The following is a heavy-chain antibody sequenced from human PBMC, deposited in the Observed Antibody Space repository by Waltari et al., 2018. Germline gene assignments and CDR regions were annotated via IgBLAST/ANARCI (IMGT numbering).Heavy chain of an antibody. V-gene: IGHV1-2*02. CDR3: ATGIVVVPAANRGYAFDI. J-gene: IGHJ3*02. Sequence: QVQLVQSGAEVKKPGASVKVSCKASGYTLTGYYMHWVRQAPGQGLEWMGWIHPTSGGTIYAQNCQGRVTMTRDTSISTAYMELSRLRSDDTALYYCATGIVVVPAANRGYAFDIWGQGTMVTVSS. CDR2: IHPTSGGT. CDR1: GYTLTGYY. D-gene: IGHD2-2*01.